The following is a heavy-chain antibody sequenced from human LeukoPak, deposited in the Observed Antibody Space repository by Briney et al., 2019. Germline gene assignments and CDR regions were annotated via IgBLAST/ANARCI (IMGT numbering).Heavy chain of an antibody. CDR3: ARDRCSGGSCYLLIDY. CDR2: INPNSGGT. Sequence: ASVKVSCKASGYTFTSHDINWVRQAPGQGLEWMGRINPNSGGTNYAQKFQGRVTMTRDTSISTAYMELSRLRSDDTAVYYCARDRCSGGSCYLLIDYWGQGTLVTVSS. D-gene: IGHD2-15*01. J-gene: IGHJ4*02. CDR1: GYTFTSHD. V-gene: IGHV1-2*06.